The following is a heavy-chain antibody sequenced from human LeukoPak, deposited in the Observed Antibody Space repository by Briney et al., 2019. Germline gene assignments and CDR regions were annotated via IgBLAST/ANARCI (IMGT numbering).Heavy chain of an antibody. D-gene: IGHD6-13*01. CDR1: GFTFSGSA. CDR3: TRQWSTAGAGPMDFDY. Sequence: GGSLRLSCAASGFTFSGSAMHWVRQAPGKGLEWVGHIGSKANNYATTYAASVKGRFTISRDDSKNAAYLQMNSLKTEDTALYHCTRQWSTAGAGPMDFDYWGQGTLVTAYS. CDR2: IGSKANNYAT. J-gene: IGHJ4*02. V-gene: IGHV3-73*01.